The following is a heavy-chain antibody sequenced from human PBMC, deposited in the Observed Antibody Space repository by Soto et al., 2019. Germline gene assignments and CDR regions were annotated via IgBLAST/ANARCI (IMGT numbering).Heavy chain of an antibody. CDR1: GGTFSSYA. D-gene: IGHD2-2*01. CDR3: ARDIGRTNYCSSTSCRFQH. Sequence: QVQLVQSGAEVKKPGSSVKVSCKASGGTFSSYAISWVRQAPGQGLEWMGGIIPIFGTANYAQKFQGRVTITADESTSTAYMELSSLRSEDTAVYYCARDIGRTNYCSSTSCRFQHWGQGTLVTVSS. CDR2: IIPIFGTA. J-gene: IGHJ1*01. V-gene: IGHV1-69*01.